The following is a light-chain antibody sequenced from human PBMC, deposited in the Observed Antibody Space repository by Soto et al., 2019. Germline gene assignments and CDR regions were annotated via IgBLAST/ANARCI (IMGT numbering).Light chain of an antibody. V-gene: IGKV3-15*01. CDR3: QQYNNWPFS. J-gene: IGKJ5*01. CDR1: QGVTTN. Sequence: EIVMTQSPAALSVSPGERATLSCRAGQGVTTNFAWYQQKSGQSPRLLIYDVSIRATGVPARFNGTGSETDFTLTISGLQSEDSAVYFCQQYNNWPFSFGQGTRLEIK. CDR2: DVS.